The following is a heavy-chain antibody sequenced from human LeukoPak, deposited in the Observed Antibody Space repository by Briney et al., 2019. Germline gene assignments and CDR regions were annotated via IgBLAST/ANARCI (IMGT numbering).Heavy chain of an antibody. CDR3: ARGAPRDWNYITYYMDV. D-gene: IGHD1-7*01. Sequence: ASVKVSCKASGYTFTSFGIHWVRQAPGQGLEWMGWISAYHGNTNSAQNLQGRVTMTTDTSTSTAYMELRSLRSDDTAVYYCARGAPRDWNYITYYMDVWGKGTTVTVSS. J-gene: IGHJ6*03. V-gene: IGHV1-18*01. CDR1: GYTFTSFG. CDR2: ISAYHGNT.